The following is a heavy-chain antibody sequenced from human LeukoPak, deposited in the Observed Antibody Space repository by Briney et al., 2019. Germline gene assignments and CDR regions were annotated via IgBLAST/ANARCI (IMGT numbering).Heavy chain of an antibody. V-gene: IGHV1-69*04. Sequence: ASVKVSCKASGGTFSGYGINWVRQAPGQGLEWMGRIIPLLVIEDYAQKFRGRVTLIADKSTGTAYMELYSLRSDDTAVYYCARESAYGCDSWGQGTLVTVSS. D-gene: IGHD4-17*01. CDR3: ARESAYGCDS. J-gene: IGHJ4*02. CDR2: IIPLLVIE. CDR1: GGTFSGYG.